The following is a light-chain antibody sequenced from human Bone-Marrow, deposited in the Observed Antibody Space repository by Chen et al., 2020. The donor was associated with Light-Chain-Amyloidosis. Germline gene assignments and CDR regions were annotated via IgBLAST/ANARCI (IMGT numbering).Light chain of an antibody. J-gene: IGLJ1*01. V-gene: IGLV2-14*01. CDR3: SSYTITNTLV. Sequence: QSALTQPASVSGSPGQSITISCTGTSSDVVVDNHVSWYQQHPDKAPKLMIYEVTNRPSWVTDRFSGSTSDNTDSLTISGLQTEDEPDYFFSSYTITNTLVFGRGTRVTVL. CDR2: EVT. CDR1: SSDVVVDNH.